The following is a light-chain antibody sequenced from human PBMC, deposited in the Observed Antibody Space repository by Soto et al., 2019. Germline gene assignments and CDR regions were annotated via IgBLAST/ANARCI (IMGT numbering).Light chain of an antibody. V-gene: IGKV1-33*01. CDR1: QDIRNY. Sequence: DIQMTQSPSSLSASVGDRVTITCQASQDIRNYLNWYQQKPGKAPNLLIYDASNLRAGVPSRFXGSGAGTEFTFTISSLQPEDIATNYCQHYDHLPPLSFGGGTKVEIK. CDR3: QHYDHLPPLS. CDR2: DAS. J-gene: IGKJ4*01.